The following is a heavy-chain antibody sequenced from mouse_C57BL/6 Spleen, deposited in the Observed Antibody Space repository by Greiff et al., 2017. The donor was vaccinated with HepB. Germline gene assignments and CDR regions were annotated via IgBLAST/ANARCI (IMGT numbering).Heavy chain of an antibody. D-gene: IGHD1-1*02. CDR1: GFTFSSYA. J-gene: IGHJ3*01. CDR2: ISDGGSYT. V-gene: IGHV5-4*01. CDR3: ARDETMPPWCAY. Sequence: EVQGVESGGGLVKPGGSLKLSCAASGFTFSSYAMSWVRQTPEKRLEWVATISDGGSYTYYPDNVKGRFTISRDNAKNNLYLQMSHLKSEDTAMYYCARDETMPPWCAYWGQGTLVTVSA.